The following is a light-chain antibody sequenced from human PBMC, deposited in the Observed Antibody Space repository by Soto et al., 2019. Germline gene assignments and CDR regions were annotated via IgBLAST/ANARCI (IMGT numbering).Light chain of an antibody. CDR1: SSDVGAYNY. V-gene: IGLV2-8*01. CDR3: SSYAGSRNLV. CDR2: EVT. Sequence: QSVLTQPPSASGSPGQSVTISCTGTSSDVGAYNYVSWYQQHPGKAPKLMIYEVTKRPSGVPARFSGSKSGKAASLTVSGLQADDEADYYCSSYAGSRNLVFGGGTKLTVL. J-gene: IGLJ2*01.